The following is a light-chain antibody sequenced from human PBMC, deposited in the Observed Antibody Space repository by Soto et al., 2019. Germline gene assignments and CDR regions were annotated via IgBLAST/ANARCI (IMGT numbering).Light chain of an antibody. CDR1: SGDVGGYNA. Sequence: QSVLTQPASVSGSPGQSITISCTGTSGDVGGYNAVSWYQHHPGKAPKLMIFDVTKRPAGVSHRFSGSKSGNTASLTISGLQAEDEADYYCCSYTSSSIWVFGGGTKVTVL. J-gene: IGLJ3*02. CDR3: CSYTSSSIWV. V-gene: IGLV2-23*02. CDR2: DVT.